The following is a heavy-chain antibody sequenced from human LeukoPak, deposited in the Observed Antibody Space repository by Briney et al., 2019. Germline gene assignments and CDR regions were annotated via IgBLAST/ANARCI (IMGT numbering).Heavy chain of an antibody. CDR1: GSTFSSYA. CDR3: ARTYYDILTGYSPYFDY. V-gene: IGHV3-23*01. D-gene: IGHD3-9*01. CDR2: ISGSGGST. J-gene: IGHJ4*02. Sequence: GGSLRLSCAASGSTFSSYAMSWVRQAPGKGLEWVSAISGSGGSTYYADSVKGRFTISRDNARNSLYLQVNSLRAEDTAVYYCARTYYDILTGYSPYFDYWGQGILVTVSS.